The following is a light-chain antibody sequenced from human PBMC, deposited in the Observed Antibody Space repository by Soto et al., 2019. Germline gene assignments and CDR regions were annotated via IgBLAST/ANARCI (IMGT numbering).Light chain of an antibody. V-gene: IGKV3-11*01. CDR2: SAS. CDR3: QRRYYWPVT. J-gene: IGKJ5*01. CDR1: QSIANY. Sequence: EIVLTQSPATLSLSPGERGTLSCRASQSIANYLGWYQQKPGQAPRLLIYSASNRATGIPPRFSRSGSGTDFTTTISCLEPEDVSDYCQQRRYYWPVTFGQGTRLENK.